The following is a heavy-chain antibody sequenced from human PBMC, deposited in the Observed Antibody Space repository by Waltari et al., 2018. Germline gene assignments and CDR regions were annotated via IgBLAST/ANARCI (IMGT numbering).Heavy chain of an antibody. CDR1: GGTFSSYA. J-gene: IGHJ6*02. D-gene: IGHD3-9*01. V-gene: IGHV1-69*05. Sequence: QVQLVQSGAEVKKPGSSVKVSCKASGGTFSSYAISWVRQAPGQGLEWMGGIIPIFGTANYAQKFQGRVTITTDESPSTAYMERSSLRSEDTAVYYCARAPYYDILTGPYGMDVWGQGTTVTVSS. CDR3: ARAPYYDILTGPYGMDV. CDR2: IIPIFGTA.